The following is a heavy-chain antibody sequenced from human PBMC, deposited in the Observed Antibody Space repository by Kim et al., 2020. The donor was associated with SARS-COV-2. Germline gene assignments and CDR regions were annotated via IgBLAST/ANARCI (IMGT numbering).Heavy chain of an antibody. V-gene: IGHV4-39*01. Sequence: GTYYNPALKSRVTISVDTSKNQFSLKLSSVTAADTAVYYCARPHPVGSIWGQGTLVTVAS. CDR3: ARPHPVGSI. D-gene: IGHD2-2*01. J-gene: IGHJ4*02. CDR2: GT.